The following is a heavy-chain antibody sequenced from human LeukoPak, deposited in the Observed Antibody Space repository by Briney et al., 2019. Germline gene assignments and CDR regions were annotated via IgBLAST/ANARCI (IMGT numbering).Heavy chain of an antibody. CDR1: GITFNNYA. CDR3: AKEQDNLLLLSHFDS. Sequence: GGSLRLSCSASGITFNNYAMNWGRQTPGKGRQWGPAVSGDGQRTFYADSVKGRFTIFRDNSMNTLSLQMNSLRVEDTAVYYCAKEQDNLLLLSHFDSWGQGILVTVSA. CDR2: VSGDGQRT. J-gene: IGHJ4*02. V-gene: IGHV3-23*01. D-gene: IGHD1-14*01.